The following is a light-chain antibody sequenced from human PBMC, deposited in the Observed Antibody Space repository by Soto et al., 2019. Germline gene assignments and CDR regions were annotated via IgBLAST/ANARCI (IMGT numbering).Light chain of an antibody. V-gene: IGKV3-15*01. J-gene: IGKJ1*01. CDR3: QQYNNWLQT. CDR2: GAS. CDR1: QSVSSN. Sequence: EIVMTQSPATLSVSPGERATLSCRASQSVSSNLAWYQQKPGQAPRLLIYGASTRATDIPARFSGSGSGTEFTLTISSLQSEDFAVYYCQQYNNWLQTFGQGTKVDI.